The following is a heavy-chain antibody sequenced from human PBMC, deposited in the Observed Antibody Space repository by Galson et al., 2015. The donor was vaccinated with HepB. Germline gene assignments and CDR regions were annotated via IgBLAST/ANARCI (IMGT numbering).Heavy chain of an antibody. J-gene: IGHJ4*02. Sequence: SLRLSCAASGFSIRNNWMHWVRQVPGKGLVWVSRINEDGSTTKYADSVKGRFTISKDNAKNTLHLQMNNLRAEDTAVYYCSRDTFGPYDYWGQGTLVTVSS. CDR3: SRDTFGPYDY. CDR1: GFSIRNNW. D-gene: IGHD3-16*01. V-gene: IGHV3-74*01. CDR2: INEDGSTT.